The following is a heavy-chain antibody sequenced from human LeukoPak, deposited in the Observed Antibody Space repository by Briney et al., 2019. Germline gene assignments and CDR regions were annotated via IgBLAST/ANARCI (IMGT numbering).Heavy chain of an antibody. Sequence: GGSRRLSCAASGFTFSSYGMHWVRQAPGKGLEWVAVISYDGSDKYYADSVKGRFTISRDNSKNTLYLQMNSLRAEDTAVYYCAKAHYDIWAIDYWGQGTLVTVSS. V-gene: IGHV3-30*18. J-gene: IGHJ4*02. D-gene: IGHD3-9*01. CDR1: GFTFSSYG. CDR2: ISYDGSDK. CDR3: AKAHYDIWAIDY.